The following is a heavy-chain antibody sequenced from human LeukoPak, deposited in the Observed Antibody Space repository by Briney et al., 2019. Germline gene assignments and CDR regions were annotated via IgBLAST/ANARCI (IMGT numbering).Heavy chain of an antibody. CDR1: GFTFSSYG. V-gene: IGHV3-33*01. CDR2: IRYDGSNK. Sequence: PGGSLRLSCAASGFTFSSYGMHWVRQAPGKGLGWVAVIRYDGSNKYYADSVKGRFTISRDNSKNTLYLQMNSLRAEDTAVYYCARVGASKGKLVRPYSQGMDVWGQGTTVTVSS. CDR3: ARVGASKGKLVRPYSQGMDV. D-gene: IGHD6-13*01. J-gene: IGHJ6*02.